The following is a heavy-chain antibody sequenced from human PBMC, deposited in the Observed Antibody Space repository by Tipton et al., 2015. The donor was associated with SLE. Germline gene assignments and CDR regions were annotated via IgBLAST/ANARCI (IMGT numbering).Heavy chain of an antibody. V-gene: IGHV1-18*01. D-gene: IGHD1-14*01. CDR1: GYTFTDFG. CDR3: ARDALYYRNAFDI. Sequence: QLVQSGAEVKKPGASVTVSCQASGYTFTDFGVTWVRQAPGQGLEWVGWISAYNGKTNYAQKFQGRVTMTTDTSTSTAYMELRSLRSDDTAVYYCARDALYYRNAFDIWGQGTMVTVSS. J-gene: IGHJ3*02. CDR2: ISAYNGKT.